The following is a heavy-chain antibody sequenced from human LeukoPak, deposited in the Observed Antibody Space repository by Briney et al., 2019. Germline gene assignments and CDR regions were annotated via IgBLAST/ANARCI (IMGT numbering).Heavy chain of an antibody. V-gene: IGHV3-21*01. CDR1: GFTFSDYN. CDR3: ARDPSSLGAFDI. J-gene: IGHJ3*02. D-gene: IGHD6-6*01. Sequence: NSGGSLRLSCAASGFTFSDYNMNWVRQAPGRGLDWVSSISSSSSYIYYADSVKGRFTISRDNAKNSLYLQMNSLRAEDTAVYYCARDPSSLGAFDIWGQGTMVTVSS. CDR2: ISSSSSYI.